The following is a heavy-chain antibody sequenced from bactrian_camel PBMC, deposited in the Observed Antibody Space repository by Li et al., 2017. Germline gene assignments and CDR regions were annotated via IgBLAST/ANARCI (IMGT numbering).Heavy chain of an antibody. CDR1: GYTIGNHC. CDR3: AAGPFRMTAIQAITAMAKHLTY. J-gene: IGHJ4*01. CDR2: IVSDGST. V-gene: IGHV3S55*01. Sequence: HVQLVESGGGSVQAGGSLRLSCSAYGYTIGNHCMGWFRQAPGKEREGVAAIVSDGSTEYADSVKTRFTISRDNAKNIAYLQMNSLKPEDTTMYYCAAGPFRMTAIQAITAMAKHLTYWGQGTQVTVS. D-gene: IGHD3*01.